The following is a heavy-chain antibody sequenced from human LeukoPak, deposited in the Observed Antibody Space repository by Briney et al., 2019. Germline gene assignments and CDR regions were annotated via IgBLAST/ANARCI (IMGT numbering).Heavy chain of an antibody. CDR2: IWYDGSNK. Sequence: PGGSLRLSCAASGFTFSSYAMSWVRQAPGKGLEWVAVIWYDGSNKYYADSVKGRFTISRDNSKNTLYLQMNSLRAEDTAVYYCARAPTTDFWSGYNYYYYGMDVWGQGTTVTVSS. CDR1: GFTFSSYA. D-gene: IGHD3-3*01. J-gene: IGHJ6*02. V-gene: IGHV3-33*08. CDR3: ARAPTTDFWSGYNYYYYGMDV.